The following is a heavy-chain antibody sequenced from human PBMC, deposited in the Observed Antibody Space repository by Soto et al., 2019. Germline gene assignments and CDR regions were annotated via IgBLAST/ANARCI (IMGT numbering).Heavy chain of an antibody. CDR2: INPGNGDT. CDR3: ARKDYYDSGMYYFDY. Sequence: QVQVVQSGAEVKKPGASVKVSCKTSGYTFNKYPIHWVRQAPGQGLEWMGWINPGNGDTGYSQKFQDRVTITRDPSASTAYMELSSLRSEDTAVYYCARKDYYDSGMYYFDYWGQGTLVTVSS. J-gene: IGHJ4*02. V-gene: IGHV1-3*01. CDR1: GYTFNKYP. D-gene: IGHD3-22*01.